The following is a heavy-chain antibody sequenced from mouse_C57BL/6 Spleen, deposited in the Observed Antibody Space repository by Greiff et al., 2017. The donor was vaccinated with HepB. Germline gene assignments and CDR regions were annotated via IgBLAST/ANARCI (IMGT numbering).Heavy chain of an antibody. Sequence: VQLQQSGAELVKPGASVKISCKASGYAFSSYWMNWVKQRPGKGLEWIGQIYPGDGDTNYNGKFKGKATLTADKSSSTAYMQLSSLTSEDSAVYFCARSPLYYGSSLYYFDYWGQGTTLTVSS. J-gene: IGHJ2*01. CDR1: GYAFSSYW. CDR2: IYPGDGDT. V-gene: IGHV1-80*01. D-gene: IGHD1-1*01. CDR3: ARSPLYYGSSLYYFDY.